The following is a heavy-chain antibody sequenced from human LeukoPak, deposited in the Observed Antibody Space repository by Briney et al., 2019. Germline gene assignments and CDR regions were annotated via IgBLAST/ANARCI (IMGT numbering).Heavy chain of an antibody. J-gene: IGHJ4*02. CDR1: GFTFSSYG. D-gene: IGHD1-26*01. CDR2: IETGGAST. CDR3: ARDQEWELLFDY. V-gene: IGHV3-23*01. Sequence: GGSLRLSCAASGFTFSSYGMSWVRQAPGKGLEWVSAIETGGASTYYADSVKGRFSISRDNAKNSLYLQMNSLRAEDTAVYYCARDQEWELLFDYWGQGALVTVSS.